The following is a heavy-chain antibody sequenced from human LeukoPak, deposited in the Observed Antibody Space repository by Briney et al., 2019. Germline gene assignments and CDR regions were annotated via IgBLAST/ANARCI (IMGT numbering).Heavy chain of an antibody. Sequence: GGSLRLSCAASGFTFSSYAMNWVRQAPGKGLEWVSALSGSGGSTYHADSVKGRFTISRDSSKNTLFLHMNTLRAEDTAIYYCAKDRTVGASYWYFDLWGRGTLVTVSS. J-gene: IGHJ2*01. CDR3: AKDRTVGASYWYFDL. CDR1: GFTFSSYA. D-gene: IGHD1-26*01. CDR2: LSGSGGST. V-gene: IGHV3-23*01.